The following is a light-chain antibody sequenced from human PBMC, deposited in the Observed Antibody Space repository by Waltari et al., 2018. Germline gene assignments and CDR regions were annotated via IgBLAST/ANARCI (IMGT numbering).Light chain of an antibody. J-gene: IGKJ2*01. CDR2: DAS. CDR1: QSVGSK. CDR3: QQYDKWPPFT. Sequence: ETVLRQSPAVLSVSPGDRATLSCRASQSVGSKVAWYQQKAGQSPKLLIYDASTRASDIPARFSGSGSGTEFTFSISRLQSEDFAVYYCQQYDKWPPFTFGQGTNLELK. V-gene: IGKV3-15*01.